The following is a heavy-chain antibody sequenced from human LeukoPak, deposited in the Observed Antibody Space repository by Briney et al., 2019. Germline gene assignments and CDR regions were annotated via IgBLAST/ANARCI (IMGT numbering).Heavy chain of an antibody. J-gene: IGHJ4*02. CDR3: ARIAGGYSYGYSDY. Sequence: SETLSLTCTVSGGSISSNSYFWGWIRQPPGKGLEWIGSVFYSGTTYYNPSLKSPVTISADTSRNQFSLKLSSVTAADTAVYYCARIAGGYSYGYSDYWGQGTLVTVSS. CDR1: GGSISSNSYF. V-gene: IGHV4-39*01. D-gene: IGHD5-18*01. CDR2: VFYSGTT.